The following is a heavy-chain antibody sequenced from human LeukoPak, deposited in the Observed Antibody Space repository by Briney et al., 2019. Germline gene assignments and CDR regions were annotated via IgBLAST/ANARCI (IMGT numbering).Heavy chain of an antibody. D-gene: IGHD1-26*01. CDR2: IDFSDDGAS. Sequence: PGGSLRLSCAASGYRFSGYVMSWVRQAPGKGLEYVSSIDFSDDGASYYADSVKGRFTISRDNSKNTLFLPMNSLRVEDTAYYYCARVDSGNYDYWGQGTLLTVSS. CDR1: GYRFSGYV. J-gene: IGHJ4*02. CDR3: ARVDSGNYDY. V-gene: IGHV3-23*01.